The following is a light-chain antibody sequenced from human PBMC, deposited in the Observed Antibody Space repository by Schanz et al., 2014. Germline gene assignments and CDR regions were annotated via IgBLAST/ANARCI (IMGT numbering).Light chain of an antibody. Sequence: QSALTQPPSASGSPGQSVTISCTGTSSDVGGYNYVSWYQQHPGKAPKLMIYEVNKRPSGVSGRFSASKSGSTASLTISGLQAEDEADYYCCSYAGDNTLRFGGGTKLTVL. CDR2: EVN. V-gene: IGLV2-8*01. CDR1: SSDVGGYNY. CDR3: CSYAGDNTLR. J-gene: IGLJ3*02.